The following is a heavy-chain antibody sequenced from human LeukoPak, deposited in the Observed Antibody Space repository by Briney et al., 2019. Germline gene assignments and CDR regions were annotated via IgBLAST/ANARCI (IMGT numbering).Heavy chain of an antibody. CDR1: GFTFSSYG. Sequence: PGRSLRLSCAASGFTFSSYGMHWVRQAPGKGLEWVACISYDGSNKYYADSVKGRFTISRDNSKNTLYLQMNSLRAEDTAVYYCAKHQTSLTMVRGVLDYWGQGTLVTVSS. CDR2: ISYDGSNK. V-gene: IGHV3-30*18. CDR3: AKHQTSLTMVRGVLDY. J-gene: IGHJ4*02. D-gene: IGHD3-10*01.